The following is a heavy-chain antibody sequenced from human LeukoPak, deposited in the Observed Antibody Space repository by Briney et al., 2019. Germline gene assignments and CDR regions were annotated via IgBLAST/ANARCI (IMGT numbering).Heavy chain of an antibody. Sequence: SETLSLTCTVSGYSISSGYYWGWIRQPPGKGLEWIGSIYHSGSTYYNPSLKSRVTISVDTSKNQFSLKLSSVTAADTAVYYCARDRMVRGVILLGYYYYYMDVWGKGTTVTVSS. CDR1: GYSISSGYY. CDR3: ARDRMVRGVILLGYYYYYMDV. J-gene: IGHJ6*03. V-gene: IGHV4-38-2*02. D-gene: IGHD3-10*01. CDR2: IYHSGST.